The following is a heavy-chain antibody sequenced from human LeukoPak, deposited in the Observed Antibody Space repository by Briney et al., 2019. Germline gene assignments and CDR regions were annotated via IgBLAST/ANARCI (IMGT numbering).Heavy chain of an antibody. Sequence: GASVKVSCKASGYTLTSYYMHWVRQAPGQGLEWMGIINPSGGSTSYAQKFQGRVTMTRDTSTSTVYMELSSLRSEDTAVYYCAKYTTTWDEDHWGQGILVIVSS. CDR3: AKYTTTWDEDH. V-gene: IGHV1-46*01. CDR1: GYTLTSYY. J-gene: IGHJ4*02. CDR2: INPSGGST. D-gene: IGHD1-26*01.